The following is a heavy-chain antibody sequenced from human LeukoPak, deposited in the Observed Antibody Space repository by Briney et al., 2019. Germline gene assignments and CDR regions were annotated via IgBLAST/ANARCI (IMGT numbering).Heavy chain of an antibody. CDR3: ARDLRGYDRSWFDP. CDR2: IYTSGST. CDR1: GGSISSYY. Sequence: PSETLSLTCTVSGGSISSYYWSWIRQPAGKGLEWIGRIYTSGSTNYNPSLKSRVTMSVDTSKNQFSLKLSSVTAADTAVYYCARDLRGYDRSWFDPWGQGTRVTVSS. D-gene: IGHD5-12*01. V-gene: IGHV4-4*07. J-gene: IGHJ5*02.